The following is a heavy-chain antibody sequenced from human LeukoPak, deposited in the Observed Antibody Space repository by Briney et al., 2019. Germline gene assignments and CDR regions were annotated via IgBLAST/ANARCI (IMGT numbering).Heavy chain of an antibody. J-gene: IGHJ4*02. Sequence: PGGSLRLSCVASGFTFSNQGMHWVRQAPGKGLEWVAVIWYDGTKKSYTDSVKGRFTISRDNSKSTLDLQMNSLRAEDTAVYYCARAETYGPFDYWGQGTLATVSS. CDR2: IWYDGTKK. CDR1: GFTFSNQG. D-gene: IGHD3-10*01. V-gene: IGHV3-33*01. CDR3: ARAETYGPFDY.